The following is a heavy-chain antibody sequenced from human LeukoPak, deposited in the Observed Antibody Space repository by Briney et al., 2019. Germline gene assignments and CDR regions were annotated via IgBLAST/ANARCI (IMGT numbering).Heavy chain of an antibody. CDR2: IWYDGSNK. CDR3: AAQFNDILTGYYNRPFDY. V-gene: IGHV3-33*01. D-gene: IGHD3-9*01. Sequence: GGSLRLSCAASGFTFSSYGMHWVRQAPGKGLEWVAVIWYDGSNKYYADSAKGRFTISRDNSKNTLYLQMNSLRAEDTAVYYCAAQFNDILTGYYNRPFDYWGQGTLVTVSS. J-gene: IGHJ4*02. CDR1: GFTFSSYG.